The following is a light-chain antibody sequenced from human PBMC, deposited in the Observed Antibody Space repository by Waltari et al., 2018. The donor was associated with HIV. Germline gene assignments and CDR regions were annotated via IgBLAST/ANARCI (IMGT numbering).Light chain of an antibody. CDR2: DVN. CDR3: GSYSRTTTLGV. V-gene: IGLV2-14*03. CDR1: NSDIGAFDF. J-gene: IGLJ1*01. Sequence: QSALTQPASVSGSPGQSITISCNGSNSDIGAFDFVSWYQQQPGKAPRLIIYDVNSRPSGISGRFSCSKSVNTASLTIYGLQAEDEAEYFCGSYSRTTTLGVFGTGTTVTVL.